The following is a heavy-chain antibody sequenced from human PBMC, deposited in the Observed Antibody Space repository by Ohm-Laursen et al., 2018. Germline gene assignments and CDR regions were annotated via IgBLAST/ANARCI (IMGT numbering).Heavy chain of an antibody. Sequence: ASVKVSCKASGYTFTSYYMHWVRQAPGQGLEWMGIINPSGGSTSYAQKFHGRVTMTRDTSTSTVYMELSSLRSGDTAVYYCARDFTRYYDSSGYYGLDYWGQGTLVTVSS. CDR1: GYTFTSYY. CDR2: INPSGGST. D-gene: IGHD3-22*01. CDR3: ARDFTRYYDSSGYYGLDY. V-gene: IGHV1-46*01. J-gene: IGHJ4*02.